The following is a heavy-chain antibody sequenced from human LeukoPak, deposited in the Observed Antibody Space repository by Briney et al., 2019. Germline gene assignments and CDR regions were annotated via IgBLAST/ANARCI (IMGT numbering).Heavy chain of an antibody. CDR2: NYPGDSDT. D-gene: IGHD3-3*01. J-gene: IGHJ6*02. CDR3: ARQYDFWSVSISGGYYYGMNV. CDR1: GYSFTSYW. V-gene: IGHV5-51*01. Sequence: GESLKISCKGSGYSFTSYWLGWVRQMPGKGLELMGINYPGDSDTRYSPSFQGQVTISADNSISTAYLQWSSLKASDTAMYYYARQYDFWSVSISGGYYYGMNVWGQGTTVTVSS.